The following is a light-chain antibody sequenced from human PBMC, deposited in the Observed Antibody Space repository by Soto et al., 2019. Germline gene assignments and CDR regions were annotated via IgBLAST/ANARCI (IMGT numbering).Light chain of an antibody. J-gene: IGLJ3*02. V-gene: IGLV1-44*01. Sequence: QPVLTQPPSASGTPGQRVTISCSGTSSNIGSNTVNWYQQLPGTAPKLLIYSNSRRPSGVPDRFSGSKSGTSASLAISGLQSDDEADYYCAAWDDSLNGPVFGGGTQLTVL. CDR2: SNS. CDR3: AAWDDSLNGPV. CDR1: SSNIGSNT.